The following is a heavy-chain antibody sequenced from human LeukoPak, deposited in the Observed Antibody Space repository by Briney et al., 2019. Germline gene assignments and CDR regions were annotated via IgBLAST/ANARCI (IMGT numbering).Heavy chain of an antibody. CDR2: ISAYNGNT. CDR3: ARDRVGDLPRD. Sequence: ASVMVSCKASGYTFTSYGISWVRQAPGQGLEWVGWISAYNGNTNYAQKLQGRVTMTTDTSTSTAYMELRSLRSDDTAVYHCARDRVGDLPRDWGQGTLVTVSS. J-gene: IGHJ4*02. D-gene: IGHD1-26*01. CDR1: GYTFTSYG. V-gene: IGHV1-18*01.